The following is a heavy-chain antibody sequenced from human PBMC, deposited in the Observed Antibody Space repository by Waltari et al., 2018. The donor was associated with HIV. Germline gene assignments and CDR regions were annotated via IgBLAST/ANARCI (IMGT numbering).Heavy chain of an antibody. D-gene: IGHD3-3*01. V-gene: IGHV3-11*01. CDR2: ISSRGNNT. CDR1: GFSFSDYH. J-gene: IGHJ5*01. Sequence: QVQLVESGGGLVKPGGSLRLSCVASGFSFSDYHLSWIRLAPGKGLEWVSSISSRGNNTHYADSVQGRITISRDNAKNSLYLQMNTLRAEDTAVYYCARTKYDLWSGSYFDSWGQGTLVTVSS. CDR3: ARTKYDLWSGSYFDS.